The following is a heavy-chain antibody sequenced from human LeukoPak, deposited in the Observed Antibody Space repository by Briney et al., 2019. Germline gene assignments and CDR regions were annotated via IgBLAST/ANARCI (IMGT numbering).Heavy chain of an antibody. J-gene: IGHJ3*01. Sequence: SETLSLVYSVYGGSFSDYFWSWIRQPPGKGLEWIGEIDDGGNTNYNPSLMSRVIVSMEKSKRQFSLLMRSVSAADTAIYYCARFSRITWGDWGDAFDVWGQGATVIVSS. CDR1: GGSFSDYF. D-gene: IGHD2-21*02. CDR3: ARFSRITWGDWGDAFDV. CDR2: IDDGGNT. V-gene: IGHV4-34*01.